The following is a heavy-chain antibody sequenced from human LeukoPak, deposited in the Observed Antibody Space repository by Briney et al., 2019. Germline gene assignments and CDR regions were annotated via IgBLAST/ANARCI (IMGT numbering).Heavy chain of an antibody. CDR1: GYTFTSYG. CDR2: ISAYNGNT. Sequence: GASVKVSCKASGYTFTSYGISWVRQAPGQGLEWMGWISAYNGNTNYAQKLQGRVTMTTDTSTSTAYMELRSLRSDDTAVYYCARVRTYGVYPLDAFDIWGQGTMVTVSS. J-gene: IGHJ3*02. V-gene: IGHV1-18*01. CDR3: ARVRTYGVYPLDAFDI. D-gene: IGHD4-17*01.